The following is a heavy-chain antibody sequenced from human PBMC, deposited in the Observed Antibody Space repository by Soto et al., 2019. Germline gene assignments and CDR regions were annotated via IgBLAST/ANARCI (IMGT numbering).Heavy chain of an antibody. CDR2: LYSGGTS. CDR3: ARGQQVSTIRGVHGFDY. J-gene: IGHJ4*02. Sequence: EVQLVETGGGLIQPGGSLRLSCAASGFSISSNYMTWVRQAPGKGLEWVSLLYSGGTSYYADSVKGRFTISRDNSKNTLFFQMNRLKTEDTAVYYCARGQQVSTIRGVHGFDYWGQVTLVTVSS. V-gene: IGHV3-53*02. D-gene: IGHD3-10*01. CDR1: GFSISSNY.